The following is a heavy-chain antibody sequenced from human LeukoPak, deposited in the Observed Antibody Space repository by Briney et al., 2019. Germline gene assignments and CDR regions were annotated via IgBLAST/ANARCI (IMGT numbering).Heavy chain of an antibody. CDR1: GYTFTSYD. V-gene: IGHV1-8*03. J-gene: IGHJ4*02. Sequence: ASVKVSCKASGYTFTSYDINWVRQATGQGLEWMGWMNPNSANTGYAQKFQGRVTITMNTSISTAYMELSSLRSEDTDVYYCARGIEATDPYFDYWGQGTLVIVSS. D-gene: IGHD2-21*01. CDR3: ARGIEATDPYFDY. CDR2: MNPNSANT.